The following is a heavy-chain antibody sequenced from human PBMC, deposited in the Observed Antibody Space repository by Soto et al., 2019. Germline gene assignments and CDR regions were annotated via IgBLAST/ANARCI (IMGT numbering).Heavy chain of an antibody. V-gene: IGHV1-69*02. CDR2: IIPILGIA. CDR1: GGTFSSYT. CDR3: ARLLAPGVAGYFDY. J-gene: IGHJ4*02. Sequence: QVQLVQSGAEVKKPGSSVKVSCKASGGTFSSYTISWVRQAPGQGLEWMGRIIPILGIANYAQKFQGRVTITADKSTSTAYMELSSLRSEDTAVYYCARLLAPGVAGYFDYWGQGTLVTVSS. D-gene: IGHD6-19*01.